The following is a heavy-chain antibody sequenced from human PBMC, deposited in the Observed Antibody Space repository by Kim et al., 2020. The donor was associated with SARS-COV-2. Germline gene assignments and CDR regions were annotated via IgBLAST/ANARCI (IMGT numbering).Heavy chain of an antibody. CDR2: INSDGSTT. J-gene: IGHJ6*02. D-gene: IGHD2-15*01. CDR3: AREAYGSGNGLDV. Sequence: GGSLRLSCAASGVTFRSYWMYWVRQPPGKGLVWVSRINSDGSTTSYADSVKGRFTISRDNAKNTLYLQMNSLRAEDTAVCYCAREAYGSGNGLDVWGQGTTVTVSS. CDR1: GVTFRSYW. V-gene: IGHV3-74*01.